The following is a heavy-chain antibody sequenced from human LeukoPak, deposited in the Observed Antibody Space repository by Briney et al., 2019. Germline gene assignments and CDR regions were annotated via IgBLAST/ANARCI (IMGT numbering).Heavy chain of an antibody. Sequence: PSETLSLTCTVSGGSISRSGYYWGWIRQPPGKGLEWIGSIFYSGDTYYNPSLKSRVIISVDTSKNQFSLKLSSVTAADTAVYYCARDPDYYGSGGPDYWGQGTLVTVSS. D-gene: IGHD3-10*01. CDR2: IFYSGDT. V-gene: IGHV4-39*07. CDR1: GGSISRSGYY. J-gene: IGHJ4*02. CDR3: ARDPDYYGSGGPDY.